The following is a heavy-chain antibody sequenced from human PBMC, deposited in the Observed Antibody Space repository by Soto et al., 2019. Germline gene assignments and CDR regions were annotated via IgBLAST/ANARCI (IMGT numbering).Heavy chain of an antibody. CDR1: GGTFSPYT. CDR2: IIPFHGVT. V-gene: IGHV1-69*08. CDR3: TRDGEITVSTWSFGGF. Sequence: QVQLVQSGAEVKKPGSSVKVSCKASGGTFSPYTINWVRQAPGQGLEWMGRIIPFHGVTNYAQKFQARVTITADKSTSTAYMELSRLRFEDTAMYYCTRDGEITVSTWSFGGFWGRGTLVTVSS. J-gene: IGHJ4*02. D-gene: IGHD3-10*01.